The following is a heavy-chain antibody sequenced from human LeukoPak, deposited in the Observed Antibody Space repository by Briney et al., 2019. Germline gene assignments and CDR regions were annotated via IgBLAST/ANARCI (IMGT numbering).Heavy chain of an antibody. D-gene: IGHD6-13*01. V-gene: IGHV3-21*04. CDR1: GFTFSSYS. Sequence: GGSLRLSCAASGFTFSSYSMNWVRQAPGKGLEWVSSISSSSSYIYYADSVKGRFTISRDNAKNSLYLQMNSLRAEDTALYYCAKGSGTSWYVSLDYWGQGTLVTVSS. CDR3: AKGSGTSWYVSLDY. CDR2: ISSSSSYI. J-gene: IGHJ4*02.